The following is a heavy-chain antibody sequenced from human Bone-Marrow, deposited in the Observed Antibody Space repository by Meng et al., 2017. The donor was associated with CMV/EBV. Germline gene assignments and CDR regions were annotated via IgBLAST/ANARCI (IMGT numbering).Heavy chain of an antibody. J-gene: IGHJ4*02. CDR1: GFTFSSYA. V-gene: IGHV3-30-3*01. CDR3: AKAGRDNFWNPSFDS. Sequence: GESLKISCAASGFTFSSYAMHWVRQAPGKGLEWVAVISYDGSNKYYADSVKGRFTISRDNSKNTLYLQMNSLRAEDTAVYYCAKAGRDNFWNPSFDSWGQGTLVTVSS. D-gene: IGHD3-16*01. CDR2: ISYDGSNK.